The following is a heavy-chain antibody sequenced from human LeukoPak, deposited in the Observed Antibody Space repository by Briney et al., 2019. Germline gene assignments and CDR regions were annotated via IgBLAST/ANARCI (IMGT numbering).Heavy chain of an antibody. CDR3: ASSLPMNVVVPAATHYDY. D-gene: IGHD2-2*01. J-gene: IGHJ4*02. CDR1: GYTFTGYY. CDR2: INPNSGGT. V-gene: IGHV1-2*02. Sequence: ASVKVSCKASGYTFTGYYMHWVRQAPGQGLEWMGWINPNSGGTNYAQKFQGRVTMTRDTSISTAYMELSRLRSDDTAVYYCASSLPMNVVVPAATHYDYWGQGTLVTVSS.